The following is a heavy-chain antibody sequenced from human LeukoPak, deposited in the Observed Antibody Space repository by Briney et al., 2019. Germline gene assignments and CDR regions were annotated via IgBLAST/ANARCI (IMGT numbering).Heavy chain of an antibody. CDR1: GASISRSSYY. V-gene: IGHV4-39*01. CDR3: AKGDYFDY. J-gene: IGHJ4*02. CDR2: VYYDGST. Sequence: SSETLSLTCTVCGASISRSSYYWGFIRQPPGKGLEWIGSVYYDGSTYDNPSLKSRVTISVDTSKNQFSLKLSSVTAADTAVYYCAKGDYFDYWGQGTLVTVSS.